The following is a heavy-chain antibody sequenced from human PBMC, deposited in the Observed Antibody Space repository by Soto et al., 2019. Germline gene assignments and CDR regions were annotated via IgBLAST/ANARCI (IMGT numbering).Heavy chain of an antibody. CDR3: ARDLPYYYDSSGHSTLGY. Sequence: QVQLVQSGAEVKKPGSSVKVSCKASGGTFSSYTISWVRQAPGQGLEWMGRIIPILGIANYAQKFQGRVTITADKSTSTAYMELSSLRSEDTAVYYCARDLPYYYDSSGHSTLGYWGQGTLVTVSS. D-gene: IGHD3-22*01. CDR1: GGTFSSYT. J-gene: IGHJ4*02. CDR2: IIPILGIA. V-gene: IGHV1-69*08.